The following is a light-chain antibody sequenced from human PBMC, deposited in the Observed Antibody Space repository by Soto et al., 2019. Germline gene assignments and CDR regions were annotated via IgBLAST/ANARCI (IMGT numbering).Light chain of an antibody. CDR3: QQFYSTVTWT. J-gene: IGKJ1*01. V-gene: IGKV3-20*01. Sequence: DTVLTQSPGTLSLSPGERATLSCRASQSVSSNYLAWYQRKPGQAPRLLIYGASNRATGIPDRFSGSGSGTDFTLTISRLEPEDFAVYYCQQFYSTVTWTFGQGTKVEIK. CDR2: GAS. CDR1: QSVSSNY.